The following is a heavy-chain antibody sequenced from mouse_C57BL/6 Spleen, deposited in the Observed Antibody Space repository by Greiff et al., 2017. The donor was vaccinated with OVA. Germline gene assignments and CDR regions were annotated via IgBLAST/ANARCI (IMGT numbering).Heavy chain of an antibody. CDR1: GFTFNTYA. D-gene: IGHD6-1*01. Sequence: EVQLVESGGGLVQPKGSLKLSCAASGFTFNTYAMHWVRQPPGKGLEWVARIRSKSSNYATYYADSVKDRFNISRDYSQSILYLQMNNLKTEATAMYYCGRARNQVWFAYWGQGTLVTGSA. CDR2: IRSKSSNYAT. CDR3: GRARNQVWFAY. V-gene: IGHV10-3*01. J-gene: IGHJ3*01.